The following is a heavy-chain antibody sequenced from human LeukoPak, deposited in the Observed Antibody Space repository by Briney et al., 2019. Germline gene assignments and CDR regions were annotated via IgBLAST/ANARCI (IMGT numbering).Heavy chain of an antibody. CDR1: GYTFTSYG. D-gene: IGHD2-21*02. J-gene: IGHJ5*02. CDR2: ISAYNGNT. Sequence: ASVEVSCKASGYTFTSYGISWVRQAPGQGLEWMGWISAYNGNTNYAQKLQGRVTMTTDTSTSTAYMELRSLRSDDTAVYYCARVRDHIVVVTGGFDPWGQGTLVTVSS. CDR3: ARVRDHIVVVTGGFDP. V-gene: IGHV1-18*01.